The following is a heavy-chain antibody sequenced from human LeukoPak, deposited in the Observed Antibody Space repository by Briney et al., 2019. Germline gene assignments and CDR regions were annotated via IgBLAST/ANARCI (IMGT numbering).Heavy chain of an antibody. CDR3: ARDPGSSVGVVVVQHVTDAFDI. V-gene: IGHV1-69*13. J-gene: IGHJ3*02. CDR2: NIPPFGTP. Sequence: SVKVSCKASGGMFSTTAINWIRQAPGQGLEWMGGNIPPFGTPDYAQKFQGRVTITADESTSTVYMEMTSLTSEDTAIYYCARDPGSSVGVVVVQHVTDAFDIWGQGTMVTVSS. CDR1: GGMFSTTA. D-gene: IGHD2-15*01.